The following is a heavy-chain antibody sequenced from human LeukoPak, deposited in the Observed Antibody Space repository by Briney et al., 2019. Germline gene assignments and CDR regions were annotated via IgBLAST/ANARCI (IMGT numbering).Heavy chain of an antibody. CDR3: ARGRYSGYDYDRFFDY. D-gene: IGHD5-12*01. Sequence: SETLSLTCAVYGGSFRGYYWRWLRQPPGKGGEWVGEINHSGSNNYNPSLNSRVPISVDTSKIHFSLKLSSVTAAYTAVYYCARGRYSGYDYDRFFDYWGQGTLVTVSS. V-gene: IGHV4-34*01. CDR2: INHSGSN. J-gene: IGHJ4*02. CDR1: GGSFRGYY.